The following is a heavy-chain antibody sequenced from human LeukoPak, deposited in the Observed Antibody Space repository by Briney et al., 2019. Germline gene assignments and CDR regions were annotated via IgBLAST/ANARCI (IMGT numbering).Heavy chain of an antibody. V-gene: IGHV4-39*07. CDR1: SGSISTSNYY. Sequence: SETLSLTCTVSSGSISTSNYYWGWVRQPPGKALEWIGNIFYTGSTYYSPSLKSRVTISVDTSKNQFSLKLSSVTAADTAVYYCARRSPSFSYYYYYMDVWGKGTTVTISS. J-gene: IGHJ6*03. CDR2: IFYTGST. CDR3: ARRSPSFSYYYYYMDV. D-gene: IGHD3-16*02.